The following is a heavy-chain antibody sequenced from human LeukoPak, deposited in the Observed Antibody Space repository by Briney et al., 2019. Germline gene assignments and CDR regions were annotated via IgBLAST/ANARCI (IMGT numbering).Heavy chain of an antibody. CDR2: ISSSSSYI. CDR3: ARVDIVLMVSIDY. D-gene: IGHD2-8*01. V-gene: IGHV3-21*01. Sequence: GGSLRLSCAASGFTFSSYSMNWVRQAPGKGLEWVSSISSSSSYIYYADSVKGRFTISRDNAKNSLYLQMNSLRAEDKAVYYCARVDIVLMVSIDYWGQGTLVTVSS. CDR1: GFTFSSYS. J-gene: IGHJ4*02.